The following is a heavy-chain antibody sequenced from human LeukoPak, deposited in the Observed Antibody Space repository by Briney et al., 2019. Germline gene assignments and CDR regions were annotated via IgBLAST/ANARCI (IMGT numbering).Heavy chain of an antibody. D-gene: IGHD3-10*01. CDR2: IWYDGSNK. CDR1: GFTFSSYG. V-gene: IGHV3-33*01. J-gene: IGHJ6*02. Sequence: GGSLRLSCAASGFTFSSYGMHWVRQAPGKGLEWVAVIWYDGSNKYYADSVKGRFTISRDNSKNTLYLQMNSLRAEDTAVYYCAREGSGSLNYYYYGMDVWGQGTTVTVSS. CDR3: AREGSGSLNYYYYGMDV.